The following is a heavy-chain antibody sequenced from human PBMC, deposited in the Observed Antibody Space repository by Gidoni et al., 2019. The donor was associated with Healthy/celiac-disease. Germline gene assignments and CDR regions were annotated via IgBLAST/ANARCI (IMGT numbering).Heavy chain of an antibody. V-gene: IGHV4-4*02. Sequence: QVQLQESGPGLVKPSGTLSLTCAVSGGSISSSNWWSWVRQPPGKGLEWIGEIYHSGSTNYNPSLKSRVTISVDKSKNQFSLKLSSVTAADTAVYYCARDRRYYDSSGYYREYFQHWGQGTLVTVSS. CDR1: GGSISSSNW. CDR2: IYHSGST. D-gene: IGHD3-22*01. CDR3: ARDRRYYDSSGYYREYFQH. J-gene: IGHJ1*01.